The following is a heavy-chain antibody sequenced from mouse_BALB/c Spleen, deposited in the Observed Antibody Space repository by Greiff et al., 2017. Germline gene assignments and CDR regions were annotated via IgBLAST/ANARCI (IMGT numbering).Heavy chain of an antibody. J-gene: IGHJ1*01. CDR1: GFTFSSFG. V-gene: IGHV5-17*02. CDR3: AREGADSWYFDV. CDR2: ISSGSSTI. Sequence: DVQLVESGGGLVQPGGSRKLSCAASGFTFSSFGMHWVRQAPEKGLEWVAYISSGSSTIYYADTVKGRFTISRDNPKNTLFLQMTSLRSEDTAMYYCAREGADSWYFDVWGAGTTGTVSS.